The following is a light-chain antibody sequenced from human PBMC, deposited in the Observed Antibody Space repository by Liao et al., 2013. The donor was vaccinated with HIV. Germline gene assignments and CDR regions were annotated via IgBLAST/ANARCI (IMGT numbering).Light chain of an antibody. CDR1: YIGNKG. CDR2: YDS. Sequence: SYELSQPPSVSVAPGETATFTCGGNYIGNKGVYWYQQRPGQAPVMVISYDSQRPSGIPERFSGSNSGNTATLTIIRVEAGDEADYYCQVWDSSSDYVFGPGTKVTVL. CDR3: QVWDSSSDYV. J-gene: IGLJ1*01. V-gene: IGLV3-21*04.